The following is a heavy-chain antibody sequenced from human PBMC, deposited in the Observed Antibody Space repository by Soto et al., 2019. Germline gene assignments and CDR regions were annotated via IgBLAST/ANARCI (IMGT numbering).Heavy chain of an antibody. CDR1: GYTFKNYY. V-gene: IGHV1-2*02. CDR3: ARFGIEGDLAVAGAYY. Sequence: ASVKVSCKASGYTFKNYYIHWVRQAPGKGLEWMGWINPTTGDTKFIQKFQGRVTVTRDTAVNTAYLELPRLTSDDTAMYYCARFGIEGDLAVAGAYYGGQGTLVTVSS. D-gene: IGHD6-19*01. CDR2: INPTTGDT. J-gene: IGHJ4*02.